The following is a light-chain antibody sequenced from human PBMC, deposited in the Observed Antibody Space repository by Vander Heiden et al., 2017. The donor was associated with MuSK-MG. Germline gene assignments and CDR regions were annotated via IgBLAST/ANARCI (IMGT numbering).Light chain of an antibody. V-gene: IGLV1-44*01. J-gene: IGLJ2*01. CDR1: RSNIGSRS. CDR3: AAWDDSLNGLV. Sequence: QSVLTQPPSASGTPGQRVTIVCSGSRSNIGSRSVSWYQQLPGTAPKLLMFSANQRPSGVPDRLSGSKSGTSASLDISGLQSEDEADDYCAAWDDSLNGLVFGGGTKLTVL. CDR2: SAN.